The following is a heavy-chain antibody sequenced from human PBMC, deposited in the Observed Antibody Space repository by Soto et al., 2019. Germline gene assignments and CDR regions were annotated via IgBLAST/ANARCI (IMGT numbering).Heavy chain of an antibody. J-gene: IGHJ4*02. D-gene: IGHD2-15*01. Sequence: QVQLVQSGAEVKKPGPSVKVSCKASGGTFSSYAISWVRQAPGQGLEWMGGIIPIFGKASYALKFQGRVTITAEESTSTAYMERSSRRSEDTAVYYCARSPENCGSGSCEQYYFDYWGQGTLVTVSS. CDR3: ARSPENCGSGSCEQYYFDY. CDR1: GGTFSSYA. CDR2: IIPIFGKA. V-gene: IGHV1-69*01.